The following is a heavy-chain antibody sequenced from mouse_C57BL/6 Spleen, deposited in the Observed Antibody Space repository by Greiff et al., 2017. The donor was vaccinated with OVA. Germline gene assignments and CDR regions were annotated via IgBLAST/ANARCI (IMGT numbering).Heavy chain of an antibody. CDR1: GYTFTDYY. J-gene: IGHJ1*03. D-gene: IGHD1-1*01. Sequence: EVQLVESGPELVKPGASVKISCKASGYTFTDYYMNWVKQSHGKSLEWIGDINPNNGGTSYNQKFKGKATLTVDKSSSTAYMELRSLTSEDAAVYYCARRDYYGSSYRYFDVWGTGTTVTVSS. CDR2: INPNNGGT. CDR3: ARRDYYGSSYRYFDV. V-gene: IGHV1-26*01.